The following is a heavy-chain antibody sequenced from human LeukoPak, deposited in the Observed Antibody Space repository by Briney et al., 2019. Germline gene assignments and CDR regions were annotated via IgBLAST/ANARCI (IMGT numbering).Heavy chain of an antibody. CDR2: INPNSGGT. CDR3: ASEGYYDSSGHSGFDY. CDR1: GYTFTCYY. J-gene: IGHJ4*02. D-gene: IGHD3-22*01. Sequence: ASVKVSCKASGYTFTCYYMHWVRQAPGQGLEWRGRINPNSGGTNYAQKFQGRVTMTRDTSISTAYMELSRLRSDDTAVYYCASEGYYDSSGHSGFDYWGQGTLVTVSS. V-gene: IGHV1-2*06.